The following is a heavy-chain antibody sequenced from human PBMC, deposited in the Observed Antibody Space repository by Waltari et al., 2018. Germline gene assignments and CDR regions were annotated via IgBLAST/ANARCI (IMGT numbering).Heavy chain of an antibody. D-gene: IGHD3-22*01. J-gene: IGHJ6*03. CDR3: ARQAHDSSGYYSYYYYYMDV. V-gene: IGHV4-59*01. CDR1: GGSISSYY. CDR2: IYYSGST. Sequence: QVQLQESGPGLVKPSETLSLTCPVSGGSISSYYWSWIRQPPGKGLEWLGYIYYSGSTNYNPSLKSRVTISVDTSKNQFSLKLSSVTAADTAVYYCARQAHDSSGYYSYYYYYMDVWGKGTTVTVSS.